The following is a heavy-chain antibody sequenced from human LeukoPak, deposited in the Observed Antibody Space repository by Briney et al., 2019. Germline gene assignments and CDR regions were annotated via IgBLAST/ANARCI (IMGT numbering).Heavy chain of an antibody. CDR2: IRNDGAKT. Sequence: GGSLRLSCVGSTFTFSDYGMHWVRQAPGKGLEWVAFIRNDGAKTYYADSAKGRFTISRDNSRNTLYLQMNSLRAEDTAVYYCAKDRYSSSSPIDYWGQGTLVTVSS. J-gene: IGHJ4*02. D-gene: IGHD6-6*01. CDR1: TFTFSDYG. V-gene: IGHV3-30*02. CDR3: AKDRYSSSSPIDY.